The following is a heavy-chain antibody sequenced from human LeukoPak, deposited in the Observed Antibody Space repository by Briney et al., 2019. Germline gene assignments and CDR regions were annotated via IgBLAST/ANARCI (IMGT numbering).Heavy chain of an antibody. V-gene: IGHV4-34*01. D-gene: IGHD6-19*01. CDR1: GGSFSGYY. J-gene: IGHJ4*02. CDR2: INHSGST. CDR3: ASASGSLDY. Sequence: PSETLSLTCAVYGGSFSGYYWSWIRQPPGKGLEWIGEINHSGSTNYNPSLKSRVTISVGTSKNQFSLKLSSVTAADTAVYYCASASGSLDYWGQGTLVTVSS.